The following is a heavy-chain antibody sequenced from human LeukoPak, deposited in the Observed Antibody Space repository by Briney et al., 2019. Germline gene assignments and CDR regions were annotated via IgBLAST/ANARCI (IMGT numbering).Heavy chain of an antibody. CDR1: GFTFIKYS. CDR2: ISGSGGST. Sequence: PGGSLRLSCAVSGFTFIKYSMTWVRQAPGKGLEWVSAISGSGGSTYYADSVKGRFTISRDNSKNTLYLQMNSLRAEDTAVYYCAKQGPYYASMVSPYYYYYMDVWGKGTTVTVSS. J-gene: IGHJ6*03. CDR3: AKQGPYYASMVSPYYYYYMDV. V-gene: IGHV3-23*01. D-gene: IGHD2/OR15-2a*01.